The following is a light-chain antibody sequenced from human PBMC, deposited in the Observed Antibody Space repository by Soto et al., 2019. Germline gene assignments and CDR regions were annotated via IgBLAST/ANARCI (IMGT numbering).Light chain of an antibody. J-gene: IGLJ1*01. CDR3: SSYTSSSTLL. CDR1: SSDVGGYNY. V-gene: IGLV2-14*01. CDR2: DVS. Sequence: HSVLTQPASVSGSPGQSITISCTGTSSDVGGYNYVSWYQQHPGKAPKLMIYDVSNRPSGVSNRFSGSKSGNTASLTISGLQAEDEADYYCSSYTSSSTLLFGTGTKVTVL.